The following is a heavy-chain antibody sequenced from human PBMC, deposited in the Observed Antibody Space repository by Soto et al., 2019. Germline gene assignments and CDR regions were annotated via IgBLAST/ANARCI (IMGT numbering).Heavy chain of an antibody. Sequence: SETLSLTCTVSGSSISSGGYYWSGIREHPGKGLEGIGYIYYSGSTYYNPSLKSRVTISVDTSKNQFSLKLSSVTAADTAVYYCARLGYCYGYDYYYGMHVWGQGTTVTVSS. CDR2: IYYSGST. CDR3: ARLGYCYGYDYYYGMHV. J-gene: IGHJ6*01. V-gene: IGHV4-31*03. CDR1: GSSISSGGYY. D-gene: IGHD5-18*01.